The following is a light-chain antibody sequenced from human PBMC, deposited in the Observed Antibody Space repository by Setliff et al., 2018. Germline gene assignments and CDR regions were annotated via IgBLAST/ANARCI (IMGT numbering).Light chain of an antibody. CDR2: EVT. Sequence: QSALTQPASVSGSPGQSITISCTGTSNDIGYYNFVSWYQQYPGKHPKLLIYEVTNRPSGVSNRFSGSKSGNTASLTISGLQAEDEADYYCNSYTCTTTPDVFGTGTKVTVL. CDR3: NSYTCTTTPDV. CDR1: SNDIGYYNF. V-gene: IGLV2-14*03. J-gene: IGLJ1*01.